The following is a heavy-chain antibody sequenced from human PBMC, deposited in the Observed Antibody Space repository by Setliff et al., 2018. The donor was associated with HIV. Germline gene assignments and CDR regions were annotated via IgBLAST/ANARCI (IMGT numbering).Heavy chain of an antibody. D-gene: IGHD3-22*01. CDR1: GYSISSGYY. CDR3: ASSLLNYYDSSGYPDHFDY. CDR2: IYQSGTT. Sequence: SETLSLTCAVSGYSISSGYYWGWIRQPPGKGLEWIGSIYQSGTTYYNPSLKSRVTVSVDTSKNQFSLKLSSVTAADTAVYYCASSLLNYYDSSGYPDHFDYWGQGTLVTVS. J-gene: IGHJ4*02. V-gene: IGHV4-38-2*01.